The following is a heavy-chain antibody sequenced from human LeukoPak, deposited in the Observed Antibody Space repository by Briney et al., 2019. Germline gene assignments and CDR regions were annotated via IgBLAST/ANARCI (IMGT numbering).Heavy chain of an antibody. Sequence: GGSLRLSCAASGFTVSSNYMSWVRQAPGKGLEWVSVIYSGGSTYYADSVKGRFTISRDNSKNTLYLQMNSLRAEDTAVYYCASHSGSYSGWFDPWGQGALVTVSS. CDR2: IYSGGST. CDR3: ASHSGSYSGWFDP. CDR1: GFTVSSNY. V-gene: IGHV3-53*01. D-gene: IGHD1-26*01. J-gene: IGHJ5*02.